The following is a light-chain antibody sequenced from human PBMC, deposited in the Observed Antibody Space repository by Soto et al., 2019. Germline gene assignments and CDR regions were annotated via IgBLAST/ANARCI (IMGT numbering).Light chain of an antibody. V-gene: IGKV3-20*01. J-gene: IGKJ2*01. CDR2: GAS. CDR1: QSVRSNY. CDR3: QQYGSSPYT. Sequence: EIVLTQSPGTLSLSPGESATLSCRASQSVRSNYLAWYQQKPGQAPRLLIYGASSRATGIPDRFSGSGSGTEFTLTISRLQPEDFAVYFCQQYGSSPYTFGQGAKLEIK.